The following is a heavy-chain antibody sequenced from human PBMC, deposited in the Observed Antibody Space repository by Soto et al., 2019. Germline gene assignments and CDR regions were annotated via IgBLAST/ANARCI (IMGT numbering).Heavy chain of an antibody. Sequence: PSETLSLTCAVYGGSFSGYYWSWVRQPPGEGLEWIGEINHSGSTNYNPSLKSRVTISVDTSKNQFSLKLSSVTAADTAVYYCARQGRTVTLPYYYYGMDVWGQGTTVTVSS. CDR1: GGSFSGYY. J-gene: IGHJ6*02. CDR2: INHSGST. CDR3: ARQGRTVTLPYYYYGMDV. D-gene: IGHD4-17*01. V-gene: IGHV4-34*01.